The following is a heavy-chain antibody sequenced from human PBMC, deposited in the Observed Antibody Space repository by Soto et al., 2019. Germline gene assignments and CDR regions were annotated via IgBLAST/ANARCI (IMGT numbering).Heavy chain of an antibody. Sequence: KTSETLSLTCAVYGGSFSGYYWSWIRQPPGKGLEWIGEINHSGSTNYNPSLKSRVTISVDTSKNQFSLKLSSVTAADTAVYYCARMPRGSSSSSIDYWGQGTLVTVSS. D-gene: IGHD6-6*01. V-gene: IGHV4-34*01. CDR2: INHSGST. J-gene: IGHJ4*02. CDR1: GGSFSGYY. CDR3: ARMPRGSSSSSIDY.